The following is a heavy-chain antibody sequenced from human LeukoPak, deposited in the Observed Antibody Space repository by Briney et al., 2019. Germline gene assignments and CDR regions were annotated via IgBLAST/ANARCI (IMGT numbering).Heavy chain of an antibody. Sequence: PGRSLRLSCAASGFTFSSYGMHCVRQAPGKGLEWVAVIWYDGSNKYYADSVKGRFTISRDNSKNTLYLQMNSLRAEDTAVYYCARDGVAVAGKDYWGQGTLVTVSS. J-gene: IGHJ4*02. CDR1: GFTFSSYG. CDR2: IWYDGSNK. V-gene: IGHV3-33*01. CDR3: ARDGVAVAGKDY. D-gene: IGHD6-19*01.